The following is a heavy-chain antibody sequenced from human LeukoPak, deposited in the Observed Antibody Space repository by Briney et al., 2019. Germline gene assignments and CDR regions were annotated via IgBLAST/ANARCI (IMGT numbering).Heavy chain of an antibody. D-gene: IGHD1-26*01. Sequence: SETLSLTCAVYGGSFSGYYWSWIRQPPGKGLEWIGEINHSGSTNYNPSLKSRATISVDTSKNQFSLKLSSVTAADTAVYYCASHPVGAKSFDYWGQGTLVTVSS. CDR2: INHSGST. V-gene: IGHV4-34*01. CDR1: GGSFSGYY. J-gene: IGHJ4*02. CDR3: ASHPVGAKSFDY.